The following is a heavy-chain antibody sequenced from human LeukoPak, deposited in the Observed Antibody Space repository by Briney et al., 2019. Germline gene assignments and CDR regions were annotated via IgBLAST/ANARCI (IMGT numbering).Heavy chain of an antibody. D-gene: IGHD3-3*01. CDR2: ISAYNGNT. J-gene: IGHJ6*03. CDR1: GYTFTSYG. Sequence: ASVKVSCKASGYTFTSYGISWVRQAPGQGLEWMGWISAYNGNTNYAQKLQGRVTMTTDTSTSTAYMELRSLRSDDTAVYYCARVAVLRFSEWSTDYYYYYMDVWGKETTVTVSS. V-gene: IGHV1-18*01. CDR3: ARVAVLRFSEWSTDYYYYYMDV.